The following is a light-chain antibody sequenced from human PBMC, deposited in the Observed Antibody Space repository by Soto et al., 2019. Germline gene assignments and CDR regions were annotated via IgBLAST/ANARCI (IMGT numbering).Light chain of an antibody. V-gene: IGKV1-5*01. CDR2: DAS. CDR3: QQYNSYST. Sequence: DIQMTQSPSTLSASVGDRVTITCRASQSISSWLAWYQQKPGKAPKLLIYDASSLESGVPSRFSGSGSGTEFTLTLSNLQADDFATYYCQQYNSYSTFGQGTKLEIK. CDR1: QSISSW. J-gene: IGKJ2*01.